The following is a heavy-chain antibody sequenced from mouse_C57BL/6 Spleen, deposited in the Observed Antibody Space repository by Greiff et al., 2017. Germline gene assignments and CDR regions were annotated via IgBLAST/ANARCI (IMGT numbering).Heavy chain of an antibody. J-gene: IGHJ2*01. CDR1: GFTFSDYG. CDR3: AKRDFDY. Sequence: DVMLVESGGGLVKPGGSLKLSCAASGFTFSDYGMHWVRQAPEKGLEWVAYISSGSSTIYYADTVKGRFTISRDNAKNTLFLQMTSLRSEDTAMYYCAKRDFDYWGQGTTLTVSS. V-gene: IGHV5-17*01. CDR2: ISSGSSTI.